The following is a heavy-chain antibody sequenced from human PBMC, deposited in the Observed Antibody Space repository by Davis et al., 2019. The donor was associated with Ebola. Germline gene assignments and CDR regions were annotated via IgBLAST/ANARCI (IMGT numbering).Heavy chain of an antibody. J-gene: IGHJ6*02. CDR1: GGSFSGYY. CDR2: INHSGST. CDR3: ARGPHTYGMDV. V-gene: IGHV4-34*01. Sequence: MPSETLSLTCAVYGGSFSGYYWSWIRQPPGKGLEWIGEINHSGSTNYNPSLKSLVTISVDTSKNQFSLKLSSVTAADTAVYYCARGPHTYGMDVWGQGTTVTVSS.